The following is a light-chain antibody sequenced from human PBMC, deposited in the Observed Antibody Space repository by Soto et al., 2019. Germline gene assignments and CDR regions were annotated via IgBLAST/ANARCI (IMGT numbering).Light chain of an antibody. Sequence: IVMTQSPATRSLSPGERATLSCRASQSVSSNLAWYQQKPGQAPRLLIYGASTRATGIPARFSGIGCGTGFSLPISSLQPDDFLVYYCQQYINWPPITFGQGTRLEIK. CDR2: GAS. V-gene: IGKV3-15*01. J-gene: IGKJ5*01. CDR3: QQYINWPPIT. CDR1: QSVSSN.